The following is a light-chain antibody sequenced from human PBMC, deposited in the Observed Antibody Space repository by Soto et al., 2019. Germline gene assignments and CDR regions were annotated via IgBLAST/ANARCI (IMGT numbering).Light chain of an antibody. J-gene: IGKJ1*01. Sequence: EIVMTQSPATRSLSPGERATLSWGASQSVSGNLAWYQQKPGQAPTLLIYGASSRATGIPDRFSGSGSGTDFTLTISRLETEDFAVYYCQQYGSSPRTFGQGTKVDIK. V-gene: IGKV3-20*01. CDR2: GAS. CDR1: QSVSGN. CDR3: QQYGSSPRT.